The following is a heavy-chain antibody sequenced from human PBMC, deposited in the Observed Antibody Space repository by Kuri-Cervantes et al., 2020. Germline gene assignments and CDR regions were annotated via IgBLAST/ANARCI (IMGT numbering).Heavy chain of an antibody. V-gene: IGHV1-24*01. J-gene: IGHJ3*02. D-gene: IGHD3-10*01. CDR2: FDPEDGET. CDR3: AKRGEIQNLWFRELLLAFDI. CDR1: GYTLTELS. Sequence: ASVKVSCKVSGYTLTELSMHWVRQAPGKGLEWMGGFDPEDGETIYAQKFQGRVTMTEDTSTDTAYMELSSLRSEDTAVYYCAKRGEIQNLWFRELLLAFDIWGQGTVVTVSS.